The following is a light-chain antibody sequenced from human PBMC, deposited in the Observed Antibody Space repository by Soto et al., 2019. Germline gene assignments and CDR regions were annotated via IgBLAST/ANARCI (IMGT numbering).Light chain of an antibody. J-gene: IGLJ1*01. CDR3: SSYASSSTLVYV. CDR2: DVS. Sequence: QSVLTQPASVSGSPGHSITISCTGISSDVGGYNSVSWYQQNPGKAPKLMIFDVSNRPSGVSSRFSGSRSGNTASLTISGHQAEDEADYYCSSYASSSTLVYVFGTGTKVTVL. CDR1: SSDVGGYNS. V-gene: IGLV2-14*01.